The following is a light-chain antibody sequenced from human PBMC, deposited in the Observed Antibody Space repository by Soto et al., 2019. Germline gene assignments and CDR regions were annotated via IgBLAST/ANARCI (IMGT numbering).Light chain of an antibody. CDR3: CSYAGTSTVRV. Sequence: QSVLTQPASVSGSPGQSITISCTGTSRDVGGYDYVSWYQQHPGKAPKLMIYEGSERPSGVSNRFSGSKSGNTASLTISGLQAEDEADYYCCSYAGTSTVRVFGGGTKVTVL. CDR2: EGS. J-gene: IGLJ3*02. V-gene: IGLV2-23*01. CDR1: SRDVGGYDY.